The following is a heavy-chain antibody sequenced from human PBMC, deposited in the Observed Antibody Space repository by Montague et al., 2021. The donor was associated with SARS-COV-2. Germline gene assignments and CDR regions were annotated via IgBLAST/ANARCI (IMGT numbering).Heavy chain of an antibody. CDR1: GFTFSDYY. CDR2: ISSSSSYT. V-gene: IGHV3-11*06. J-gene: IGHJ6*02. CDR3: ARSVDTAMVPLYYYYYCMDV. D-gene: IGHD5-18*01. Sequence: SLRLSCAASGFTFSDYYMSWIRQAPGKGLEWVSYISSSSSYTNYADSVKGRFTISRDNAKNSLYLQMNSLRAEDTAVYYCARSVDTAMVPLYYYYYCMDVWGQGTTVTVSS.